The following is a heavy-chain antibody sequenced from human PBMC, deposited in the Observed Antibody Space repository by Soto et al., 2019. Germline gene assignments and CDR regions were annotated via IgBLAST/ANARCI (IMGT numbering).Heavy chain of an antibody. CDR1: GYTFTSYA. Sequence: ASVKVSCKASGYTFTSYAMHWVRQAPGQRLEWMGWINAGNGNTNYAQKFQGRVTMTRDTSISTAYMELSRLRSDDTAVYYCARDGRSDYDILTGYYTEKSNWFDPWGQGTLVTAPQ. D-gene: IGHD3-9*01. V-gene: IGHV1-3*01. CDR2: INAGNGNT. CDR3: ARDGRSDYDILTGYYTEKSNWFDP. J-gene: IGHJ5*02.